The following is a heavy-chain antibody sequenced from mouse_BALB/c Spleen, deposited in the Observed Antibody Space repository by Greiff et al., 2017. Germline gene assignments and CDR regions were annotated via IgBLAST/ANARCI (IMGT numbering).Heavy chain of an antibody. CDR3: ARRGTTATMDY. CDR2: INSNGGST. V-gene: IGHV5-6-2*01. J-gene: IGHJ4*01. CDR1: GFTFSSYY. Sequence: EVQVVESGGGLVKLGGSLKLSCAASGFTFSSYYMSWVRQTPEKRLELVAAINSNGGSTYYPDTVKGRFTISRDNAKNTLYLQMSSLKSEDTALYYCARRGTTATMDYWGQGTSVTVSS. D-gene: IGHD1-2*01.